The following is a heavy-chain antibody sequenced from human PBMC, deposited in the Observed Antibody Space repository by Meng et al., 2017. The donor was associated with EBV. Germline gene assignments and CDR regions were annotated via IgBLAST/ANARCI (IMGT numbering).Heavy chain of an antibody. CDR3: ARDGRLYDTPSPFDY. CDR2: ISAYNGNT. V-gene: IGHV1-18*01. D-gene: IGHD3-22*01. Sequence: QVHVVQAGAGVKKPGASVMVSCKASGYTFNSYGISWVRQAPGQGLEWMGWISAYNGNTNYAQKLQGRVTMTTDTSTSTAYMELRSLRSDDTAVYYCARDGRLYDTPSPFDYWGQGTLVTVSS. CDR1: GYTFNSYG. J-gene: IGHJ4*02.